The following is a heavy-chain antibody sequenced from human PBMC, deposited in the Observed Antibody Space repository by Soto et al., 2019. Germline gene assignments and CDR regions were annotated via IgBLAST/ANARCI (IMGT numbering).Heavy chain of an antibody. V-gene: IGHV1-18*01. D-gene: IGHD2-2*02. CDR3: AKSATVPAAIAY. J-gene: IGHJ4*02. CDR1: GYTFTRSG. Sequence: GGSVKVSRKTSGYTFTRSGISWVRQAPGQGLEWMGWISTYNGDTNYAQTFQGRVTMTRDTSASTAYMELSSLRPEDTAVYYCAKSATVPAAIAYWGQGTLVTSPQ. CDR2: ISTYNGDT.